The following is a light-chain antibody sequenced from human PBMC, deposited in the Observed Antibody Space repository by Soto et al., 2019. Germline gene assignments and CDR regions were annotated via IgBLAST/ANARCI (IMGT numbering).Light chain of an antibody. J-gene: IGKJ1*01. V-gene: IGKV3-15*01. CDR1: QSVSSK. Sequence: EIVMTQSPDTLSVSPGERATLSCRASQSVSSKLAWYQQKPGQGPRLLIYGASSRATGIPARFSGSGSGTEFTLTISSLQSEDFAVYYCQHYSTWLWTFGQGTKVEIK. CDR3: QHYSTWLWT. CDR2: GAS.